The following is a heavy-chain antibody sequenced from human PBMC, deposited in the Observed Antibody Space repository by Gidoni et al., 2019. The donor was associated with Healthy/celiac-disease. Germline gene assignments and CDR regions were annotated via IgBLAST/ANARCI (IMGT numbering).Heavy chain of an antibody. CDR1: GFTVSINY. CDR3: AGSSTSCYRSCYYYGMDV. V-gene: IGHV3-66*02. J-gene: IGHJ6*02. Sequence: EVQLVESGGGLVQPGGSLRLSCAASGFTVSINYMSWVRQAPGKGLEWVSVIYSGGSTYYADSVKGRFTISRDNSKNTLYLQMNSLRAEDTAVYYCAGSSTSCYRSCYYYGMDVWGQGTTVTVSS. CDR2: IYSGGST. D-gene: IGHD2-2*01.